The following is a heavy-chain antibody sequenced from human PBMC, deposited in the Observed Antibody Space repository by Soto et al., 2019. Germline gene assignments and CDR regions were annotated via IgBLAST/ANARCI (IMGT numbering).Heavy chain of an antibody. Sequence: QVQLVESGGGVVQPGRSLRLSCAASGFTFSSYAMHWVRQAPGKGLEWVAVISYDGSNKYYADSVKGRFTISRDNSKNTLYLQMNSLRAEDTAVYYCARDDYLTTDAFDIWGQGTMVTVSS. CDR3: ARDDYLTTDAFDI. V-gene: IGHV3-30-3*01. CDR2: ISYDGSNK. D-gene: IGHD4-17*01. J-gene: IGHJ3*02. CDR1: GFTFSSYA.